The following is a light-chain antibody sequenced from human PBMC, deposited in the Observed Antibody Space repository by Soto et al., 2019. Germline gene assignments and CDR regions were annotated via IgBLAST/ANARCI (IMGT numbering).Light chain of an antibody. CDR1: SSDIGAYDL. CDR2: EVS. CDR3: TTLAPGRIYV. Sequence: QSALTQPPSVSLSPGQSITISCSATSSDIGAYDLVSWYQQHPGRAPTLIISEVSPRFSCLSSRFSGSNSGHTTSLTISGLQAEDEGDYYCTTLAPGRIYVCGRGPKLTVL. V-gene: IGLV2-14*03. J-gene: IGLJ1*01.